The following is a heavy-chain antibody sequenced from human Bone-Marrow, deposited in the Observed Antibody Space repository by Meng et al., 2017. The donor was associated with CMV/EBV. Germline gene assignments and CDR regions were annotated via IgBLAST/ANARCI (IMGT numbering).Heavy chain of an antibody. CDR1: GFTFSSYS. V-gene: IGHV3-30*03. CDR2: ISYDGSNK. D-gene: IGHD3-3*01. J-gene: IGHJ4*02. CDR3: ARTRVRFLEWPPQDY. Sequence: GESLKIYCAASGFTFSSYSMNWVRQAPGKGLEWVAVISYDGSNKYYADSVKGRFTISRDNSKNTLYLQMNSLRAEDTAVYYCARTRVRFLEWPPQDYWGQETLVTVSS.